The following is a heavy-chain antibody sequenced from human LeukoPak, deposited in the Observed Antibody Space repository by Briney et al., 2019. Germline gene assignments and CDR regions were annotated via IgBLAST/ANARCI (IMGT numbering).Heavy chain of an antibody. CDR2: IRYDGSNK. CDR1: GFTFSSYG. J-gene: IGHJ4*02. V-gene: IGHV3-30*02. D-gene: IGHD1/OR15-1a*01. Sequence: GGSLRLSCAASGFTFSSYGMHWVRQAPGKGLEWVAFIRYDGSNKYYADSVKGRFTISRDNSKNTLYLQMNSLRAEDTAVYYCAQDRGGREQPFDYWGQGTLVTVSS. CDR3: AQDRGGREQPFDY.